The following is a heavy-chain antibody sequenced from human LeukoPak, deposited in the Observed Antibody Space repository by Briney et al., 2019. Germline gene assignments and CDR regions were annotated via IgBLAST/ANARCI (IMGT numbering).Heavy chain of an antibody. Sequence: ASVKVSCKASGYTFTSYDINWVRQATGQGLEWMGWMNPNSGNTGYAQKFQGRVTITRNTSISTAYMELSSVTAADTAVYYCARASEKLGRWLHPDYFDYWGQGTLVTVSS. D-gene: IGHD5-24*01. V-gene: IGHV1-8*03. CDR2: MNPNSGNT. J-gene: IGHJ4*02. CDR3: ARASEKLGRWLHPDYFDY. CDR1: GYTFTSYD.